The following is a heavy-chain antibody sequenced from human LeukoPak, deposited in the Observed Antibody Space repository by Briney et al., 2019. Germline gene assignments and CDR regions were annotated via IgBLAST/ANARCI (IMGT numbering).Heavy chain of an antibody. CDR1: GFTFEDFG. CDR2: INWNGVKT. V-gene: IGHV3-20*04. Sequence: GGSLRLSCAASGFTFEDFGMTWVRQVPGKGLEWVSGINWNGVKTHYADSVKGRFTISRDNSKNTLYLQMNSLSVEDTAVYFCSTEDVSGSFDYWGQGTLVTVSS. J-gene: IGHJ4*02. D-gene: IGHD3-10*01. CDR3: STEDVSGSFDY.